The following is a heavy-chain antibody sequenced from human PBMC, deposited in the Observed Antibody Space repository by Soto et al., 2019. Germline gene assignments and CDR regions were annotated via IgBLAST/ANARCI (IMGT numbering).Heavy chain of an antibody. CDR2: ITGNGYNT. CDR1: GFDFISYA. D-gene: IGHD6-25*01. V-gene: IGHV3-23*01. J-gene: IGHJ5*02. CDR3: AKDNTGYQGGFDP. Sequence: GGSLRLSCAVSGFDFISYAMSWVRQAPGKGLEWVSSITGNGYNTYYVDSVEGRFTISRDNSKNTLYLQMNNLRAEDTAVYNCAKDNTGYQGGFDPWGQGTLVTVSS.